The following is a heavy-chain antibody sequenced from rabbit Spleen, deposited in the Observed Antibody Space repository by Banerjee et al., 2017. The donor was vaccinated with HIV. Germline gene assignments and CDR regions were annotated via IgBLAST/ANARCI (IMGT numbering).Heavy chain of an antibody. J-gene: IGHJ6*01. CDR1: GFSFSSSDY. V-gene: IGHV1S40*01. CDR2: IYAGSFDST. D-gene: IGHD8-1*01. Sequence: QSLEESGGDLVKPGASLTLTCTASGFSFSSSDYMCWVRQAPGKGLEWIACIYAGSFDSTAYASWAEGRFTISRTSSTTVTLQVTSLTAADTATYFCARDSGSSFSSYGMDLWGQGTLVT. CDR3: ARDSGSSFSSYGMDL.